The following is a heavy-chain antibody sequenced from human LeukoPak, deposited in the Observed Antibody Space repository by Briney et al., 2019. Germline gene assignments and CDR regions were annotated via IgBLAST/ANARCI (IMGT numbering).Heavy chain of an antibody. CDR3: TREPPGGYYFDY. Sequence: PGRSLRLSRTGSGFTFGEYLMKWVRQAPGKGLESVGFIRKKAYGGTAEYAASVKGRFTISRDDSKGIVYLQMDSLKIEDTAVYFCTREPPGGYYFDYWGQGSLVTVSS. V-gene: IGHV3-49*04. CDR1: GFTFGEYL. J-gene: IGHJ4*02. CDR2: IRKKAYGGTA. D-gene: IGHD3-16*01.